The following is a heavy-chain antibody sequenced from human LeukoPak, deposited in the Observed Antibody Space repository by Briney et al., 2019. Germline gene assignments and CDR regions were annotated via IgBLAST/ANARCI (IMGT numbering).Heavy chain of an antibody. CDR3: VKSCFDSGYYLDQCWIDY. CDR1: GFTFSSYA. J-gene: IGHJ4*02. Sequence: GGSLRLSCAASGFTFSSYAMSWVRQAPGKGLEWVSGISGRGAGTYYADSVKGRFNISRDNSKNTLYLQMNSLRTEDTAVYYCVKSCFDSGYYLDQCWIDYWGQGTLVTVSS. V-gene: IGHV3-23*01. D-gene: IGHD3-22*01. CDR2: ISGRGAGT.